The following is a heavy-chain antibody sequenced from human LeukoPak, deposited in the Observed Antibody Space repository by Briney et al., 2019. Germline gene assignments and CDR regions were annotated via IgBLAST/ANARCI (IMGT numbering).Heavy chain of an antibody. V-gene: IGHV1-18*01. J-gene: IGHJ5*02. CDR2: ISAYNGNT. D-gene: IGHD1-26*01. CDR1: GYTFTSYG. CDR3: ARGGDRRLVPRVGAPILNWFDP. Sequence: ASVKVSCKASGYTFTSYGISWVRQAPGQGLEWMGWISAYNGNTNYAQKLQGRVTMTTDTSTSTAYMELRSLRSDDTAVYYCARGGDRRLVPRVGAPILNWFDPWGQGTLVTVSS.